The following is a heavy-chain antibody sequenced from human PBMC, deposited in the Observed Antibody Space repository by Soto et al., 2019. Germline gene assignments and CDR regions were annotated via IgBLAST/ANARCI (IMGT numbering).Heavy chain of an antibody. CDR3: ATSMPSSKCSGFDT. Sequence: EVQLVESGGGLVQPGGSLRLSCAASGFSFSDHYMDWVRQAPGKGLYWVGRTRNKAYSYTTEYAASLRGRFTISRDDSKDSLYLQMNSLKTAHTGVDYCATSMPSSKCSGFDTWGHGTLVTVSS. CDR2: TRNKAYSYTT. CDR1: GFSFSDHY. D-gene: IGHD6-19*01. V-gene: IGHV3-72*01. J-gene: IGHJ4*01.